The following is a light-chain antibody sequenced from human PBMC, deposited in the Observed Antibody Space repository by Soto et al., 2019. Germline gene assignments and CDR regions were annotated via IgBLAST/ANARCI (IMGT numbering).Light chain of an antibody. Sequence: DIQMTQSPSSLSASVGDRITITCRASQGIRNDLDWYQQIPGKAPKRLIYAASSLQSGVPSRFSGSGSGTEFTLTISSLQPEDFATYYCLQHLRHPYTFGQGTKLEIK. CDR3: LQHLRHPYT. CDR2: AAS. CDR1: QGIRND. J-gene: IGKJ2*01. V-gene: IGKV1-17*01.